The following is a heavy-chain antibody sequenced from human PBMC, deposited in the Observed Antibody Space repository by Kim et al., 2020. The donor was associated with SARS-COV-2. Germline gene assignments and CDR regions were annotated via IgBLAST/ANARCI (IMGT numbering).Heavy chain of an antibody. Sequence: GGSLRLSCAASGFTFSSYGMHWVRQAPGKGLEWVAVISYDGSNKYYADSVKGRFTISRDNSKNTLYLQMNSLRAEDTAVYYCARNSRGCYFDYWGQGTLVTVSS. CDR3: ARNSRGCYFDY. J-gene: IGHJ4*02. V-gene: IGHV3-33*05. CDR1: GFTFSSYG. D-gene: IGHD1-26*01. CDR2: ISYDGSNK.